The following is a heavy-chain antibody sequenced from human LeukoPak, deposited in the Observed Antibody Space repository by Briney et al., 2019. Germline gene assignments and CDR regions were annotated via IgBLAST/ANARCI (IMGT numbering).Heavy chain of an antibody. Sequence: SETLSLTCTVSGGSISDHQWSWIRQPPGKGLEWIGYIYYSGSTNYNPSLKSRVTISVDTSKKQFSLKLSSVTAADTAVYYCARLETVRYYYYYGMDVWGQGTTVTVSS. CDR3: ARLETVRYYYYYGMDV. CDR2: IYYSGST. CDR1: GGSISDHQ. J-gene: IGHJ6*02. V-gene: IGHV4-59*08. D-gene: IGHD4-11*01.